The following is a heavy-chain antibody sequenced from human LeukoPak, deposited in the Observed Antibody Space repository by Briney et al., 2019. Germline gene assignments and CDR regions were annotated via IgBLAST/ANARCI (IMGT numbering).Heavy chain of an antibody. V-gene: IGHV4-34*01. CDR2: INHSGST. D-gene: IGHD5-24*01. CDR1: GGSFSGYY. CDR3: ARGGGYNSVHFAY. Sequence: SETLSLTCAVYGGSFSGYYWSWIRQPPGKGLEWIGEINHSGSTSYNPSLKSRVTILVDTSKNQFSLKLSSVTAADTAVYYCARGGGYNSVHFAYWGQGTLVTVSS. J-gene: IGHJ4*02.